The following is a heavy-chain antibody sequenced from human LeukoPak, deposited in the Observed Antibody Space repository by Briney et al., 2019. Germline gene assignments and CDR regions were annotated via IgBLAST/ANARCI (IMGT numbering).Heavy chain of an antibody. CDR2: MSGSGGST. J-gene: IGHJ6*02. CDR1: GFTFGSYA. CDR3: AKAALRGPGSYYINYGMDV. Sequence: GGSLRLSCAASGFTFGSYAMSWVRQAPGKGLEWVSAMSGSGGSTYYGDSVKGRFTISRDNSKNTLYLQMNSLRADDTAVYYCAKAALRGPGSYYINYGMDVWGQGTTVTVSS. V-gene: IGHV3-23*01. D-gene: IGHD3-10*01.